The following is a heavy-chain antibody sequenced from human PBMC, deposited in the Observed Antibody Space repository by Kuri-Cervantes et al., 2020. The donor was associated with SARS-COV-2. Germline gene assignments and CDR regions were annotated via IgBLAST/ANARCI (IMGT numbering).Heavy chain of an antibody. Sequence: GSLRPSCTVSGGSISSYYWSWIRQPPGKGLEWIGYIYYSGRTNYNPSLKSRVTISVDTSKNQFSLKLSSVTAADTAVYYCAGSSGWYTYYYYGMDVWGQGTTVTVSS. CDR3: AGSSGWYTYYYYGMDV. D-gene: IGHD6-19*01. CDR2: IYYSGRT. CDR1: GGSISSYY. J-gene: IGHJ6*02. V-gene: IGHV4-59*01.